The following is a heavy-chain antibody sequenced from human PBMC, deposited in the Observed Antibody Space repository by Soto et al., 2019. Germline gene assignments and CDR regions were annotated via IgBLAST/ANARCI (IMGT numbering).Heavy chain of an antibody. V-gene: IGHV3-21*01. J-gene: IGHJ5*02. CDR3: ARDLPYIAARPNDWFDP. D-gene: IGHD6-6*01. CDR2: ISSSSSYI. Sequence: GGSLRLSCAASGFTFSSYSMNWVRQAPGKGLEWVSSISSSSSYIYYADSVKGRFTISRDNAKNSLYLQMNSLRAEDTAVYYCARDLPYIAARPNDWFDPWGQGTLVPVSS. CDR1: GFTFSSYS.